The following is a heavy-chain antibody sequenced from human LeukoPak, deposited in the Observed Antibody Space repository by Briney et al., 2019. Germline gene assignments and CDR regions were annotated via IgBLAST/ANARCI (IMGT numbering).Heavy chain of an antibody. Sequence: SGPTLVHPTPALTLTCTFSGFSLSTRGVGVGWIRQPPVKALEWLALIHWDDDKRYIPSLKSRLTITKDTSKNQVVLTMTNMDPVDTATYYCAHSVEMVDAFDIWGQGTMVTVSS. D-gene: IGHD5-24*01. CDR2: IHWDDDK. V-gene: IGHV2-5*02. J-gene: IGHJ3*02. CDR3: AHSVEMVDAFDI. CDR1: GFSLSTRGVG.